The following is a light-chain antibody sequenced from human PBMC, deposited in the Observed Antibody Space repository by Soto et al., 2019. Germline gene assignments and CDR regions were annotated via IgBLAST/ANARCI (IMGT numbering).Light chain of an antibody. J-gene: IGKJ4*01. CDR3: QQYNSYSLT. CDR1: QSISIW. Sequence: DIQMTQSPSTLSASVGDRVTITCRARQSISIWLAWYQQKPGKAPKLLIYDASILESGVPSRFSGSGSGTEFTLTISSLQPDDFATYYCQQYNSYSLTFGGGTKVDIK. CDR2: DAS. V-gene: IGKV1-5*01.